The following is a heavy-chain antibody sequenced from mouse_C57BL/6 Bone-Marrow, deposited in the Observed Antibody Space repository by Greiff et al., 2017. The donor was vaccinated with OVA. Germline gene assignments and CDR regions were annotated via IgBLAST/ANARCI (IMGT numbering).Heavy chain of an antibody. Sequence: QVQLQQPGAELVKPGASVKLSCKASGYTFTSYWMHWVKQRPGRGLEWIGRIDPNSGGTKYNEKFKSKATLTVDKPSSTAYMQRSSLTSEDSAVYYGAREGVYSNYWFAYWGQGTLVTVSA. D-gene: IGHD2-5*01. J-gene: IGHJ3*01. CDR2: IDPNSGGT. CDR1: GYTFTSYW. CDR3: AREGVYSNYWFAY. V-gene: IGHV1-72*01.